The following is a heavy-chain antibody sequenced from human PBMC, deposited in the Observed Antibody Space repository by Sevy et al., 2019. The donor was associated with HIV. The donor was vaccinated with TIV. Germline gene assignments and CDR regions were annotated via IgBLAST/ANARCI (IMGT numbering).Heavy chain of an antibody. CDR3: ARFYDSSGHFRSDY. CDR1: GYSFTNYW. Sequence: GESLKISCKGSGYSFTNYWIAWVRQMPGKGLEWMGIIYPGDSETRYSPSFQGQVTISADKSISTAYLHWSSLKASDTAMYYCARFYDSSGHFRSDYWGQGTLVTVSS. CDR2: IYPGDSET. D-gene: IGHD3-22*01. V-gene: IGHV5-51*01. J-gene: IGHJ4*02.